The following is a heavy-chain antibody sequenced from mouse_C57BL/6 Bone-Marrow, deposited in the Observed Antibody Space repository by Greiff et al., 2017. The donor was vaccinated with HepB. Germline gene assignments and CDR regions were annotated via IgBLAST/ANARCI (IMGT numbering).Heavy chain of an antibody. J-gene: IGHJ4*01. V-gene: IGHV1-85*01. D-gene: IGHD1-1*01. CDR1: GYTFTSYD. Sequence: QVQLQQSGPELVKPGASVKLSCKASGYTFTSYDINWVKQRPGQGLEWIGWIYPRDGSTKYNEKFKGKATLTVDTSSSTAYMELHSLTSEDSAVYFCARRGYYGSSWDYAMDYWGQGTSVTVSS. CDR3: ARRGYYGSSWDYAMDY. CDR2: IYPRDGST.